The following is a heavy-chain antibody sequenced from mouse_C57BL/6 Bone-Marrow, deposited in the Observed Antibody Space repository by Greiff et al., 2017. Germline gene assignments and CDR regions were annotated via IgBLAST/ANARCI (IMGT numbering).Heavy chain of an antibody. CDR2: ISNLAYSI. Sequence: DVMLVESGGGLVQPGGSLKLSCAASGFTFSDYGMAWVRQAPRKGPEWVAFISNLAYSIYYADTVTGRFTISRENAKNTLYLEMISLRSEDTAMYYCARHGDCHYYGSSQSWFAYWGQGTLVTVSA. J-gene: IGHJ3*01. V-gene: IGHV5-15*01. D-gene: IGHD1-1*01. CDR1: GFTFSDYG. CDR3: ARHGDCHYYGSSQSWFAY.